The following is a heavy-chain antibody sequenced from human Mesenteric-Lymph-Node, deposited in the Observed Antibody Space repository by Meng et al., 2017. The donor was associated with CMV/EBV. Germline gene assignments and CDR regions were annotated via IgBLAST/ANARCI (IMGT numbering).Heavy chain of an antibody. CDR2: TRNKANSYTT. Sequence: GESLKISCAASGFTFNNAWMSWVRQGPGKGLEWVGRTRNKANSYTTEYAASVKGRFTISRDDSNNSLFLQMNSLKTEDTAVYYCARVFSYYGDYVLDYWGQGTLVTVSS. CDR3: ARVFSYYGDYVLDY. V-gene: IGHV3-72*01. D-gene: IGHD4-17*01. CDR1: GFTFNNAW. J-gene: IGHJ4*02.